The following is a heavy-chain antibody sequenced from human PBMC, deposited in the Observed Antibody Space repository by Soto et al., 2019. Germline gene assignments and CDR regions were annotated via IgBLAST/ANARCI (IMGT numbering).Heavy chain of an antibody. J-gene: IGHJ6*02. Sequence: SVKVSCKASGGTFSSYAISWVRQAPGQGLEWMGGIIPIFGTANYAQKFQGRVTITADESTSTAYMELSSLTSEDTAVYYCARATHSNYDLWSGYYDKGLRYYYYGMGVWGQGTTVTVSS. CDR3: ARATHSNYDLWSGYYDKGLRYYYYGMGV. V-gene: IGHV1-69*13. D-gene: IGHD3-3*01. CDR1: GGTFSSYA. CDR2: IIPIFGTA.